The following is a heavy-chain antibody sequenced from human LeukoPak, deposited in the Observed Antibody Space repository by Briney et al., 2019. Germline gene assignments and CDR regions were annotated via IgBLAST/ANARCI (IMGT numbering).Heavy chain of an antibody. CDR1: GASISSGGSS. CDR2: IYPSGNT. V-gene: IGHV4-30-2*01. Sequence: PSQTLSLTCAVSGASISSGGSSWSWIRQPPGKGLEWIGCIYPSGNTYYNPSLKSRVTISLDKSKNQFSLNLTSVTAADTAVYYCARVRSSNGDSYYFDYWGQGALVTVSS. D-gene: IGHD2-8*01. J-gene: IGHJ4*02. CDR3: ARVRSSNGDSYYFDY.